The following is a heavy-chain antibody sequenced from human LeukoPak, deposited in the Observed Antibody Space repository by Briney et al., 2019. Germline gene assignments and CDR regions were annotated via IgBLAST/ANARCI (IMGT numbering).Heavy chain of an antibody. D-gene: IGHD3-10*01. V-gene: IGHV3-23*01. CDR2: VSSRSDAT. CDR3: ARGAPFGSGTHNWFDP. J-gene: IGHJ5*02. Sequence: GGSLRLSCTASGFTFSNYAMAWVRQAPGKGLEWLSVVSSRSDATYYADNAKGRFTISRDNSKNTLDLQMNSLTAEDTAVYYCARGAPFGSGTHNWFDPWGQGTLVTVSS. CDR1: GFTFSNYA.